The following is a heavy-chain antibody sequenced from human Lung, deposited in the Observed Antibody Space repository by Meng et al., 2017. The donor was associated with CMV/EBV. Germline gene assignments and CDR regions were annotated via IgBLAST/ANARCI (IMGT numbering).Heavy chain of an antibody. D-gene: IGHD1-26*01. V-gene: IGHV3-72*01. J-gene: IGHJ3*02. CDR1: GFIFSDHY. CDR3: TRGYSGIDIYAFDI. Sequence: GESXKISXAGSGFIFSDHYIDWVRQAPGKGLEWVGRAANKADSYTTEYAASVKGRFTFSRDDSENSVYLQMNSLKSEDTAVYYCTRGYSGIDIYAFDIWGQGTMVTVSS. CDR2: AANKADSYTT.